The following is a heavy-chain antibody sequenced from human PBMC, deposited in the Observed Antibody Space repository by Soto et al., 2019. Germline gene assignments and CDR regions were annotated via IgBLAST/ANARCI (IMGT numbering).Heavy chain of an antibody. V-gene: IGHV4-34*01. CDR3: AVSYYDFWSGYKYGMDV. Sequence: PSETLSLTCAVYGGSFSGYYWSWIRQPPGKGQEWIGEINHSGSTNYNPSLKSRVTISVDTSKNQFSLKLSSVTAADTAVYYCAVSYYDFWSGYKYGMDVWGQGTTVTVLL. D-gene: IGHD3-3*01. CDR1: GGSFSGYY. CDR2: INHSGST. J-gene: IGHJ6*02.